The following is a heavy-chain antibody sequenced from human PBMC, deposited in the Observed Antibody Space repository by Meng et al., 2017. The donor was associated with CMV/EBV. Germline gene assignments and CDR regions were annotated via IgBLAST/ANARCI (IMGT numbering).Heavy chain of an antibody. D-gene: IGHD6-6*01. Sequence: GESLKISCAASGFTFSSYAMSWVRQAPGKGLEWVSVIYSGGSSTYYVDSVKGRFTISRDNSKNTLYLQMNSLRAEDTAVYYCATEPYSSSSEGDYWGQGTLVTVSS. CDR2: IYSGGSST. CDR1: GFTFSSYA. CDR3: ATEPYSSSSEGDY. V-gene: IGHV3-23*03. J-gene: IGHJ4*02.